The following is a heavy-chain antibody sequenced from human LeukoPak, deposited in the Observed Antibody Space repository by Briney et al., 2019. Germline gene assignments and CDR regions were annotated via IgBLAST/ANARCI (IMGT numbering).Heavy chain of an antibody. D-gene: IGHD6-13*01. CDR1: GFTFDDYG. Sequence: GGSLRLSCAASGFTFDDYGMSWVRQAPGKGLEWLSYISGSGSDTNYADSVKGRFTTSRDNAKNSLYLQMNSLRAEDTAVYYCARVGSIAAAGTPDYWGQGTLVTVSS. J-gene: IGHJ4*02. V-gene: IGHV3-11*06. CDR2: ISGSGSDT. CDR3: ARVGSIAAAGTPDY.